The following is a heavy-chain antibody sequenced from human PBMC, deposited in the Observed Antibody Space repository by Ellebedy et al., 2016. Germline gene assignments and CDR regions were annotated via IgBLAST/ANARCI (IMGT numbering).Heavy chain of an antibody. D-gene: IGHD5-18*01. CDR2: VSPDGRGK. CDR1: GFTFTSYW. CDR3: SRAGYIYPGVYFED. Sequence: GESLKISCAASGFTFTSYWMSWVRQAPGKGLECVANVSPDGRGKFYVDSVKGRFTISRDNARDSLFLQMNSLRAEDTAVYYCSRAGYIYPGVYFEDWGQGTLVTVSS. J-gene: IGHJ4*02. V-gene: IGHV3-7*01.